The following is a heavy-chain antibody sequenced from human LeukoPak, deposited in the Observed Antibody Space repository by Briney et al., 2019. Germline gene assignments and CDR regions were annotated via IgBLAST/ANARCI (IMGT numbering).Heavy chain of an antibody. CDR2: IYHSGST. V-gene: IGHV4-38-2*02. D-gene: IGHD6-13*01. CDR1: GYSISSGYY. CDR3: AREVNRSGTGSDY. J-gene: IGHJ4*02. Sequence: SETLSLTCTVSGYSISSGYYWGWIRPPPGKGLEWIGSIYHSGSTYYNPSLKSRVTISVDTSKNQFSLKLSSVTAADTAVYYCAREVNRSGTGSDYWGQGTLVTVSS.